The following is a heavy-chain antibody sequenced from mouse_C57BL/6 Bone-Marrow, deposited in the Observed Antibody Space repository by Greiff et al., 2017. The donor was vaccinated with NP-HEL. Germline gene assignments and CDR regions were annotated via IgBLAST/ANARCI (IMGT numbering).Heavy chain of an antibody. V-gene: IGHV1-53*01. D-gene: IGHD1-1*01. J-gene: IGHJ1*03. Sequence: QVQLQQPGTELVKPGASVKLSCKASGYTFTSYWMHWVKQRPGQGLEWIGNINPSNGGTNYNEKFKSKATLTVDKSSSTAYMQLSSLTSEDSAVYYCARWHYGEEDWYFDVWGTGTTVTVSS. CDR1: GYTFTSYW. CDR2: INPSNGGT. CDR3: ARWHYGEEDWYFDV.